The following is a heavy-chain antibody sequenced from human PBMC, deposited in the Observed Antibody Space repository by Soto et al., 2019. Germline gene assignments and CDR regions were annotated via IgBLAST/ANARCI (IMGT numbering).Heavy chain of an antibody. J-gene: IGHJ4*02. V-gene: IGHV4-30-4*01. CDR2: IYYSGST. Sequence: SETLSLTCTVSGGSISSGDYYWSWIRQPPGKGLEWIGYIYYSGSTYYNPSLKSRVTISVDTSKNQFSLKLSSVTAADTAVYYCARVPAFTVLTGYPTFDYWGQGTLVTVSS. CDR1: GGSISSGDYY. CDR3: ARVPAFTVLTGYPTFDY. D-gene: IGHD3-9*01.